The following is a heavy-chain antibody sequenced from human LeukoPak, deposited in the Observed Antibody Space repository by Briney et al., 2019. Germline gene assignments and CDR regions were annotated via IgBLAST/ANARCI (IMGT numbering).Heavy chain of an antibody. V-gene: IGHV3-7*03. Sequence: PGGSLRLSCAASGFTFSSYSMNWARQAPGKGLEWVASINHNGNVNYYVDSVKGRFTISRDNAKNSLYLQMSNLRAEDTAVYYCARERIYFGSGRDLTDARLFYYYGMDIWGQGTTVTVSS. CDR1: GFTFSSYS. CDR2: INHNGNVN. D-gene: IGHD3-10*01. J-gene: IGHJ6*02. CDR3: ARERIYFGSGRDLTDARLFYYYGMDI.